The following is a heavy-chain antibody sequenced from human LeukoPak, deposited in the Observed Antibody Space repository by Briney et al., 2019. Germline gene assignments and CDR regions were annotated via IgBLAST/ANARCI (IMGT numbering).Heavy chain of an antibody. V-gene: IGHV1-18*01. CDR2: ISAYNGNT. CDR3: ARDLRGRYYDILTGYSPPDY. CDR1: GYTFTSYG. J-gene: IGHJ4*02. Sequence: ASVKVSCKASGYTFTSYGISWVRQAPGQRLEWMGWISAYNGNTNYAQKLQGRVTMTTDTSTSTAYMELRSLRSDDTAVYYCARDLRGRYYDILTGYSPPDYWGQGTLVTVSS. D-gene: IGHD3-9*01.